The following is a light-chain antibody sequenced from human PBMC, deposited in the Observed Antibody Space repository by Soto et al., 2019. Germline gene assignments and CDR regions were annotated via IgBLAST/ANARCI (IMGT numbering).Light chain of an antibody. J-gene: IGLJ1*01. CDR1: SSNIGSNT. CDR2: FNI. CDR3: AAWDDSLNGYV. Sequence: QSVLSHPPSSSGTPWQRVTSSCSGSSSNIGSNTVSWYQQFPGTAPKLLIYFNIQRPSGVPDRFSGSKSGTSASLAISGLQSEDEADYYCAAWDDSLNGYVFGTGTKVTVL. V-gene: IGLV1-44*01.